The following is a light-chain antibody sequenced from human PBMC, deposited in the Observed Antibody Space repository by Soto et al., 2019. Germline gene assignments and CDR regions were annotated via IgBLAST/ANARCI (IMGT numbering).Light chain of an antibody. CDR3: AAWDGSRIGYV. CDR2: YND. Sequence: QSVLTQPPSASGTPGQRVTISCSGSSSNIGSHTVNWYQQLPGTAPKLLIYYNDQRPSGVPDRFSGSKSGTSASLAISGLQSEEEADYYCAAWDGSRIGYVFGTGTKLTVL. J-gene: IGLJ1*01. CDR1: SSNIGSHT. V-gene: IGLV1-44*01.